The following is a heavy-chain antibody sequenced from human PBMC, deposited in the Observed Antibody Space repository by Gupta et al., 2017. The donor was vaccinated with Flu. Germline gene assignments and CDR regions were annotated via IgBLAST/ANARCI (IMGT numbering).Heavy chain of an antibody. J-gene: IGHJ4*02. V-gene: IGHV3-15*01. CDR2: IKSKTDGGTI. D-gene: IGHD6-6*01. Sequence: EVQLVESGGGLVKPGGSLRLSCAASGFTFTTAWMAWVRQAPGKGLEWVGRIKSKTDGGTIDYAAPVKGRFTISRDDSKNTLYLQMNSLKIEDTAVYYCTTDGGIAVRPMFDYWGQGALVTVSS. CDR1: GFTFTTAW. CDR3: TTDGGIAVRPMFDY.